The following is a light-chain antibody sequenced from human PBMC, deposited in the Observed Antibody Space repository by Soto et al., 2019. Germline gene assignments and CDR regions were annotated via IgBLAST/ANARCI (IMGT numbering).Light chain of an antibody. J-gene: IGKJ3*01. CDR2: GAS. CDR1: QSVSSK. V-gene: IGKV3-11*01. CDR3: QQRSNWPPGFT. Sequence: EIVMTQSPATLSVSPGEGATLSCRASQSVSSKLAWYQQKPGQAPRLLIYGASNRATGIPARFSGSGSGTDFTLTISSLEPEDFAVYYCQQRSNWPPGFTFGPGTKVDIK.